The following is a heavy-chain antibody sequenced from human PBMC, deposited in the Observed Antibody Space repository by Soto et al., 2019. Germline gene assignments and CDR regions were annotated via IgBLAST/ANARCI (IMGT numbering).Heavy chain of an antibody. CDR2: IIPISPTS. CDR3: ASPQDLSFYERGHTPPLNC. D-gene: IGHD3-22*01. Sequence: QVQLVQSGAEVKKPGSSVKVSCKASGDTFNIYAINWVRQAPGHGLEWMGGIIPISPTSNHTQKFQGRLTMTADDSTPTAHMELNNLGSDDTAVYYCASPQDLSFYERGHTPPLNCWGQGTVVTVSS. J-gene: IGHJ4*02. V-gene: IGHV1-69*01. CDR1: GDTFNIYA.